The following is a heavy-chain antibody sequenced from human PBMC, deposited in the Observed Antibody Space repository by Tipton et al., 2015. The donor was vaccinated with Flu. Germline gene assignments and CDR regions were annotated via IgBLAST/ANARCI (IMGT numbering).Heavy chain of an antibody. D-gene: IGHD3-10*01. Sequence: TLSLTCAVSGYSISSGYYWGWIRQPPGKGLEWIGSIYHSGSTYYNPSLKSRVTISVDTSKNQFSLKLSSVTAADTAVYYCARGRALGSYYKTGYNWFDPWGQGTLVTVSS. CDR1: GYSISSGYY. CDR2: IYHSGST. J-gene: IGHJ5*02. CDR3: ARGRALGSYYKTGYNWFDP. V-gene: IGHV4-38-2*01.